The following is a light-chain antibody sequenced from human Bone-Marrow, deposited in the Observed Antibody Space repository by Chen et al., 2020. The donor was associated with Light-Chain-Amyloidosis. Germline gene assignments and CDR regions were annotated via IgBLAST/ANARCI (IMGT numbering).Light chain of an antibody. CDR2: NNS. CDR1: ELPKQY. J-gene: IGLJ3*02. V-gene: IGLV3-25*03. Sequence: SYELTQSPSVSVSPGQTARITCSGDELPKQYAYWYQQKPGQAPELVLYNNSERPSGIPERFSGTSSGTTVTLTISGVQSEDEADYYCPSADSSGTPWVFGGGTKLTVL. CDR3: PSADSSGTPWV.